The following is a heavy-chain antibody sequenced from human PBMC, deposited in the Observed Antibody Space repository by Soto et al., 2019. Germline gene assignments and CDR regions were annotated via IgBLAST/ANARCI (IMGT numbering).Heavy chain of an antibody. V-gene: IGHV1-69*08. Sequence: QVQLVQSGAEVKKPGSSVKVSCKASGGTFSSYTISWVRQAPGQGLEWMGRIIPILGIANYAQKFQGRVTITADKSTSTAYMELSSLRSEDTAVYYWARDPWGYSRGGFDYWGQGTLVTVSS. CDR1: GGTFSSYT. J-gene: IGHJ4*02. CDR2: IIPILGIA. D-gene: IGHD2-15*01. CDR3: ARDPWGYSRGGFDY.